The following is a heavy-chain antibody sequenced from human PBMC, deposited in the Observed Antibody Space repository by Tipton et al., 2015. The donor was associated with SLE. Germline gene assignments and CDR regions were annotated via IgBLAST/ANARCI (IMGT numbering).Heavy chain of an antibody. V-gene: IGHV3-30*02. Sequence: SLRLSCAASGFTFSDYGMHWVRQAPGKGLEWVAFIRYDGSDKDYTDSVKGRFTISRDNSKNTLYLQMNSLRAEDTAVYYGAKDGQPVLYASYFGHWGQGKLVTVSS. D-gene: IGHD1-14*01. CDR3: AKDGQPVLYASYFGH. CDR1: GFTFSDYG. CDR2: IRYDGSDK. J-gene: IGHJ4*02.